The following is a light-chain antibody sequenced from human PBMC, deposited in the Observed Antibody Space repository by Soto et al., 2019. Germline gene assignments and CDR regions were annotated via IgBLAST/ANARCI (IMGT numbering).Light chain of an antibody. Sequence: DIQMTQSPSSLSASVGDRVTITCRASQTITNYLNWYQQKPVKAPKLLIYAASTLLSGVPSRFSGGGSGTDFTLTIDSLQPEDFATYYCQQSYSSPWTFGQGTKVEIK. CDR2: AAS. V-gene: IGKV1-39*01. J-gene: IGKJ1*01. CDR3: QQSYSSPWT. CDR1: QTITNY.